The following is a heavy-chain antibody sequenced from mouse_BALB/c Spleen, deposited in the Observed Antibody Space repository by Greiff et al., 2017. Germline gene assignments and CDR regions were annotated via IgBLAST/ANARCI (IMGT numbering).Heavy chain of an antibody. Sequence: EVQGVESGGGLVKPGGSLKLSCAASGFTFSSYAMSWVRQTPEKRLEWVATISSGGSYTYYPDSVKGRFTISRDNAKNTLYLQMSSLRSEDTAMYYCARKGDYDYDYYAMDYWGQGTSVTVSS. CDR3: ARKGDYDYDYYAMDY. V-gene: IGHV5-9-3*01. J-gene: IGHJ4*01. CDR1: GFTFSSYA. CDR2: ISSGGSYT. D-gene: IGHD2-4*01.